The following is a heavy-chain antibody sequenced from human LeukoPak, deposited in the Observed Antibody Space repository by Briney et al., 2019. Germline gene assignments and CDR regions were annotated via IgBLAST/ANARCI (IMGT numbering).Heavy chain of an antibody. Sequence: SETLSLTCTVSGGSISSCYWSWIRQPPGKGLEWIGYIYYSGSTNYNPSLKSRVTISVDTSKNQFSLKLSSVTAADTAVYYCARECCGSGSYSAFDIWGQGTMATVSS. D-gene: IGHD3-10*01. CDR3: ARECCGSGSYSAFDI. CDR2: IYYSGST. CDR1: GGSISSCY. J-gene: IGHJ3*02. V-gene: IGHV4-59*01.